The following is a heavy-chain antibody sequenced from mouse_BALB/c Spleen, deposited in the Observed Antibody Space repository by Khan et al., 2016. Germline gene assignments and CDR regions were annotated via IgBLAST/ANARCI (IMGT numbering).Heavy chain of an antibody. Sequence: EVKLEESGGGLVQPGGSMKLSCVASEFTFSNYWMNWVRQSPEKGLEWVAEIRLKSNNSATHYAESVKGRFTISRDDSKSSVYLQMNNLRAEDTGIYYCTRPYDAWCADWGQGTLVTVSA. CDR3: TRPYDAWCAD. D-gene: IGHD2-3*01. J-gene: IGHJ3*01. V-gene: IGHV6-6*02. CDR2: IRLKSNNSAT. CDR1: EFTFSNYW.